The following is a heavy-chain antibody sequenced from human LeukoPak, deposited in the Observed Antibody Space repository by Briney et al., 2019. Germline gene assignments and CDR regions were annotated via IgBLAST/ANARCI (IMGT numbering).Heavy chain of an antibody. Sequence: SETLSLTCTVSGGSISSSSYYWGWIRQPPGKGLEWIGSIYYSGSTYYNPSLKSRVTISVDTSKNQFSLKLSSVTAADTAVYYCARHGTTVITGEMDYWGQGTLVTVSS. D-gene: IGHD4-17*01. V-gene: IGHV4-39*01. CDR2: IYYSGST. J-gene: IGHJ4*02. CDR1: GGSISSSSYY. CDR3: ARHGTTVITGEMDY.